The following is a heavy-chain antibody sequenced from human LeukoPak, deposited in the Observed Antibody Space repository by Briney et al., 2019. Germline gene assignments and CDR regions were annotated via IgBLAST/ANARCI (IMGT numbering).Heavy chain of an antibody. J-gene: IGHJ1*01. Sequence: GASVKVSCRASRYTFTGYYIHWVRQAPGQRPEWVGWINPNSGGTNYAQKFQGRVTMTRDTSINTAYMELSRLRSDDTAVYYCARAVAAAGTGAEYFQHWGQGTLVTVSS. D-gene: IGHD6-13*01. CDR1: RYTFTGYY. CDR3: ARAVAAAGTGAEYFQH. CDR2: INPNSGGT. V-gene: IGHV1-2*02.